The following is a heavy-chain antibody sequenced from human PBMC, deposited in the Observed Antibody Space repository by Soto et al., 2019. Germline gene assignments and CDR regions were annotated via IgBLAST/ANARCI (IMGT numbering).Heavy chain of an antibody. J-gene: IGHJ4*02. CDR2: ISSSGSSI. V-gene: IGHV3-9*01. CDR3: ARGVNFHGSGSPIDY. CDR1: GFTFDDYA. D-gene: IGHD3-10*01. Sequence: GGSLRLSCAASGFTFDDYAMHWVRQAPGKGLEWVSGISSSGSSIDYADSVKGRFTISRDNAKNSLFLRMNSLRAEDTAMYYCARGVNFHGSGSPIDYWGQGTLVTVS.